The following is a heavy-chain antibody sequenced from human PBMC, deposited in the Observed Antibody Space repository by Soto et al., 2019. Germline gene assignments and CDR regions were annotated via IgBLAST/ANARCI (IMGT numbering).Heavy chain of an antibody. CDR1: VGSISSGDYY. CDR2: IYYSGST. CDR3: ARGLRGSGSYYRGGYNWFDP. V-gene: IGHV4-30-4*01. D-gene: IGHD3-10*01. Sequence: SETLSLTSTVSVGSISSGDYYWSWIRQPPGKGREWIGYIYYSGSTYYNPSLKSRVTISVDTSKNQFSLKLSSVTAADTAVYYCARGLRGSGSYYRGGYNWFDPWGQGTLVTVSS. J-gene: IGHJ5*02.